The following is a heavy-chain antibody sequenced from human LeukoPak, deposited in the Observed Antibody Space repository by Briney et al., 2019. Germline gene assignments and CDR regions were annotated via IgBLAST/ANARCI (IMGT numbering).Heavy chain of an antibody. CDR2: IYPGDSDT. J-gene: IGHJ6*03. CDR3: ARHVGAYGDYGSCYYYMGV. V-gene: IGHV5-51*01. D-gene: IGHD4-17*01. Sequence: GESLKISCKGSGYSFTSYWIGRVRQMPGKGLEWMGIIYPGDSDTRYSPSFQGQVTISADKSISTAYLQWSSLKASDTAMYYCARHVGAYGDYGSCYYYMGVWGKGTTVTISS. CDR1: GYSFTSYW.